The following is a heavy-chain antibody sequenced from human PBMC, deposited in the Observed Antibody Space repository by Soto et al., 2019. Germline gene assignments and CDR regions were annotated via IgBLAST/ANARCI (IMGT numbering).Heavy chain of an antibody. CDR3: ARDGYYYGAFDI. Sequence: TSETLSLTCAVSGGSISSSNWWSWVRQPPGKGLEWIGEIYHSGSTNYNPSLKSRVTISVDTSKNQFSLKLSSVTAADTAVYYCARDGYYYGAFDIWGQGTMVTVSS. V-gene: IGHV4-4*02. CDR2: IYHSGST. CDR1: GGSISSSNW. D-gene: IGHD3-10*01. J-gene: IGHJ3*02.